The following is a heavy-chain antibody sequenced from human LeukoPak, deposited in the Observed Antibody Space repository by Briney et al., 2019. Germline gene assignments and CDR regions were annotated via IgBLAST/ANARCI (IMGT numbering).Heavy chain of an antibody. D-gene: IGHD3-10*01. CDR1: GFTFSIYW. Sequence: GGSLRLSCAASGFTFSIYWMHWVRQAPGKGLEWVAVISYVGTNKYYVDSVKGRFTISRDNSKNTLYLQMNSLRPEDTAVYYGARGDSLGAIMTDLDYWGLGTLVTVSS. CDR2: ISYVGTNK. V-gene: IGHV3-30-3*01. CDR3: ARGDSLGAIMTDLDY. J-gene: IGHJ4*02.